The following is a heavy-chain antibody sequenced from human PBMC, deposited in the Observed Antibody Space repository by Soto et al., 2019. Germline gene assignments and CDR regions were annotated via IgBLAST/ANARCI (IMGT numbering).Heavy chain of an antibody. CDR1: GVSISSVCQY. D-gene: IGHD5-12*01. Sequence: TLSLTCSVSGVSISSVCQYWTWIGEQQGKGLEWIGYIYYSGSTDYNPSIKSRVTISVDRSKNQFSLNLSYVTAADTAVYYCATSGYDLHYFDYWGQGTLVTVSS. V-gene: IGHV4-31*03. J-gene: IGHJ4*02. CDR3: ATSGYDLHYFDY. CDR2: IYYSGST.